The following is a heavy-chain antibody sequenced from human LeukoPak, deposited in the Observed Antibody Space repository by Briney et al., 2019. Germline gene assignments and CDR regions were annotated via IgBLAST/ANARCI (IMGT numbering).Heavy chain of an antibody. CDR3: ARGLGGWYPYYFDY. CDR1: GGSFSGYY. V-gene: IGHV4-34*01. D-gene: IGHD6-19*01. CDR2: INHSGST. J-gene: IGHJ4*02. Sequence: SETLSLTCAVYGGSFSGYYWSWIRQPPGKGLEWIGEINHSGSTNYNPSLKSRVTISVDTSKNQFSLKLSSVTAADTAVYYCARGLGGWYPYYFDYSGQGTLVTVSS.